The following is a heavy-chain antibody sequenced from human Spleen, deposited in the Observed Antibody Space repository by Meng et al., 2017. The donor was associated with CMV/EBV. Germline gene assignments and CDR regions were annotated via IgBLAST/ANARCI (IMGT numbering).Heavy chain of an antibody. J-gene: IGHJ6*02. CDR2: INWNSVTI. Sequence: LRLSCAASGFTFDDHAMHWVRQAPGKGLEWVSSINWNSVTIAYGDSVKGRFTISRDNAKNSLYLQMNSLRVEDTALYYCAKGGNSEYGMDVWGQGTTVTVSS. CDR3: AKGGNSEYGMDV. V-gene: IGHV3-9*01. CDR1: GFTFDDHA. D-gene: IGHD2/OR15-2a*01.